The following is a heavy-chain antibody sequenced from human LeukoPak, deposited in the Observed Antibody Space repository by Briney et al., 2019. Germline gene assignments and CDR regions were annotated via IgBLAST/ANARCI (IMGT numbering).Heavy chain of an antibody. CDR2: IYSSGST. CDR3: ARVGLGYSSGWYLWFDP. Sequence: SETLSLTCTVSGGSISSGSYYWSWIRQPAGKGLEWIGRIYSSGSTNYNPSLKSRVTTSVDTSKNQFSLKLSSVTAADTAVYYCARVGLGYSSGWYLWFDPWGQGTLVTVSS. V-gene: IGHV4-61*02. D-gene: IGHD6-19*01. J-gene: IGHJ5*02. CDR1: GGSISSGSYY.